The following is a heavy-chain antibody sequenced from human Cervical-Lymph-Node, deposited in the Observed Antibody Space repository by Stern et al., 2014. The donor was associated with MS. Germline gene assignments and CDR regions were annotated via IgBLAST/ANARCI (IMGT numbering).Heavy chain of an antibody. D-gene: IGHD2-15*01. V-gene: IGHV1-2*04. J-gene: IGHJ4*02. Sequence: MQLVESGAEVKKPGASVKVSCTASGYTFTGFFLHWVRQAPGQGLEWVGWINPNTGVTKSAQKFQGWVTLTRDTSINTVYMELNRLKSDGTAVFYCARGYPFFDNWGQGTLVTVSS. CDR1: GYTFTGFF. CDR2: INPNTGVT. CDR3: ARGYPFFDN.